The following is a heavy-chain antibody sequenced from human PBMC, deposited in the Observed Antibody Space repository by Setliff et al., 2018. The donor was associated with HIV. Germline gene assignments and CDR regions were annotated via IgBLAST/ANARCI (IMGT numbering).Heavy chain of an antibody. Sequence: PGGSLRLSCATSGFTFDSYSIIWVRQAPGKGLEWVSYISGLGGGTIYYADSVRGRFTISRDDAKNSLYLQMNSLRAEDTAVYYCARDLYTTSYYMTGYWGQGTLVTVSS. CDR1: GFTFDSYS. V-gene: IGHV3-48*04. CDR2: ISGLGGGTI. J-gene: IGHJ4*02. CDR3: ARDLYTTSYYMTGY. D-gene: IGHD1-26*01.